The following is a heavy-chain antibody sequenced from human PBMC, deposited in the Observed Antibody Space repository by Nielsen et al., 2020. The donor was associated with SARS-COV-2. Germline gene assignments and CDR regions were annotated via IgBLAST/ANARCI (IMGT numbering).Heavy chain of an antibody. J-gene: IGHJ3*02. CDR3: ASSEMATIWVAFDI. D-gene: IGHD5-24*01. Sequence: SETLSLTCTVSGGSISSSSYYWGWIRQPPGKGLEWIGSIYYSGSTYYNPFLKSRVTISVDTSKNQFSLKLSSVTAADTAVYYCASSEMATIWVAFDIWGQGTMVTVSS. CDR1: GGSISSSSYY. V-gene: IGHV4-39*01. CDR2: IYYSGST.